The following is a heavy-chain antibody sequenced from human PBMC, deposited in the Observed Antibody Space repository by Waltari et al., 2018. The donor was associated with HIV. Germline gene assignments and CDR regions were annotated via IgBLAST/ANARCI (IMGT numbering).Heavy chain of an antibody. D-gene: IGHD2-15*01. Sequence: EVQLLESGGVLVQPGGYLTLSWVASGFTFNKHAMNWVSQTPGKGLEWLSAISGSGIDTKYADSVKGRFTVSRDNSKNTVYLHMNGLRAEDSAVYFCAKDLIYPVVSSVRIDYWGQGTRVTVSS. CDR2: ISGSGIDT. V-gene: IGHV3-23*01. CDR1: GFTFNKHA. J-gene: IGHJ4*02. CDR3: AKDLIYPVVSSVRIDY.